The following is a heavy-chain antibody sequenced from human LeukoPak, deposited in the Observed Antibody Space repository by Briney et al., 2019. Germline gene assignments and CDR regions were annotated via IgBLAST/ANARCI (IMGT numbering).Heavy chain of an antibody. J-gene: IGHJ4*02. CDR1: GFTFRDYY. CDR3: ARDPDCSGGSCWS. CDR2: ISTGGSTI. D-gene: IGHD2-15*01. V-gene: IGHV3-11*04. Sequence: GGSLRLSCAASGFTFRDYYMSWIRQAPGKGLEWVSYISTGGSTIYYADSVEGRFTISRDNAKNSLYLQMNSLRVEDTAVYYCARDPDCSGGSCWSWGQGTLVTVS.